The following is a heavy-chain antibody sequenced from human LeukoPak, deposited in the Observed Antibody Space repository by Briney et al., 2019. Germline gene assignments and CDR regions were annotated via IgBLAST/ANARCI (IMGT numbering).Heavy chain of an antibody. J-gene: IGHJ4*02. CDR3: AKAYSSSWYGYFDY. CDR2: ISVSGGST. V-gene: IGHV3-23*01. CDR1: GFTFSSYA. D-gene: IGHD6-13*01. Sequence: GGSLRLSCAASGFTFSSYAMSWVRQAPGKGLEWVSAISVSGGSTYYADSVKGRFTISRDNSKNTLYLQMNSLRAEDTAVYYCAKAYSSSWYGYFDYWGQGTLVTVSS.